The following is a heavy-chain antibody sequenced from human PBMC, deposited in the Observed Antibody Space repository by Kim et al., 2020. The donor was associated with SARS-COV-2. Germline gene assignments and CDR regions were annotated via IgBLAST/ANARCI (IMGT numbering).Heavy chain of an antibody. Sequence: AVSVKSRITINPHTSKSQFSLQLNSVTPEDTAVYYCARVGGERQVTGFDPWGQGTLVTVSS. J-gene: IGHJ5*02. D-gene: IGHD2-21*02. CDR3: ARVGGERQVTGFDP. V-gene: IGHV6-1*01.